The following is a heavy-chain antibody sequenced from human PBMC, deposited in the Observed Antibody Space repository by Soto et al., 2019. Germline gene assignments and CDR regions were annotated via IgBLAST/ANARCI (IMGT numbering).Heavy chain of an antibody. D-gene: IGHD5-12*01. J-gene: IGHJ4*02. Sequence: QVQLVQSGAEVKKPGASVKVSCEASGYHFTCYYIHWVRQAPGQRLGGMGRISPNSGGKNYAQKFQGRVTMTRDTTMSKAYMGLRKLRSDDTAVYYYARVSMSGYDSHSYLYWGQGTLVTVSS. CDR3: ARVSMSGYDSHSYLY. CDR2: ISPNSGGK. V-gene: IGHV1-2*02. CDR1: GYHFTCYY.